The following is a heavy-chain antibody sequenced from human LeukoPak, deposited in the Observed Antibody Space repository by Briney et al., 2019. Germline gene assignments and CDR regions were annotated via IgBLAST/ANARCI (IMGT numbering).Heavy chain of an antibody. D-gene: IGHD3-9*01. J-gene: IGHJ4*02. CDR1: GFTFSIYA. V-gene: IGHV3-30-3*01. Sequence: GGSLRLSCAASGFTFSIYAIHWVRQAPGKGLEWVAVISYDGTNKYYADSVKGRFTISRDNSKNTLYLQMNSLRAEDTAVYYCARVPGYYYFDCWGQGTLVTASS. CDR3: ARVPGYYYFDC. CDR2: ISYDGTNK.